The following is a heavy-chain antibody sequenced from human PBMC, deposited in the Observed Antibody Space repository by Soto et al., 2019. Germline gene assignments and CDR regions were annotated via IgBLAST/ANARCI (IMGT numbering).Heavy chain of an antibody. D-gene: IGHD6-13*01. J-gene: IGHJ4*02. V-gene: IGHV1-18*01. CDR3: ARDSQYSTSWQRFDS. CDR2: VNTYNGNP. CDR1: GYTFTNYA. Sequence: QVQLVQSGVEVKKPGASVKVSCKASGYTFTNYAISWVRQAPGRGLEWMGWVNTYNGNPNYAQIFQGRVTMNTDTSTGTAYMALRSLKSDDSAVYYCARDSQYSTSWQRFDSWGQGTLVTVSS.